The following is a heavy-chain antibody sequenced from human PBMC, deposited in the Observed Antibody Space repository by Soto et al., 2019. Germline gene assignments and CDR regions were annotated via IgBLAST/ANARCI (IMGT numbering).Heavy chain of an antibody. CDR3: ARGGYSGYDPFFDY. J-gene: IGHJ4*02. V-gene: IGHV4-59*01. CDR2: IYYSGST. CDR1: GGSISSYY. D-gene: IGHD5-12*01. Sequence: SETLSLTCPVSGGSISSYYWSWIRQPPGKGLEWNGYIYYSGSTNYNPSLKSRVTISVDTSKNQFSLKLSSVTAADTAVYYCARGGYSGYDPFFDYWGQGTLVTVSS.